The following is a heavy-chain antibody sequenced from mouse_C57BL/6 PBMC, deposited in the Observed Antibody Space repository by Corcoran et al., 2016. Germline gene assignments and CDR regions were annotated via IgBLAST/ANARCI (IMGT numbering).Heavy chain of an antibody. CDR2: ISYDGSN. Sequence: DVQLQESGPGLVKPSQSLSLTCSVTGYSITSGYYWNWIRQFPGNKLEWMGYISYDGSNNYNPSLENRISITRDTSKNQFFLKLNSVTTEDTATYYCARDSNPTFDVWGTGTTVTVSS. CDR3: ARDSNPTFDV. J-gene: IGHJ1*03. CDR1: GYSITSGYY. V-gene: IGHV3-6*01. D-gene: IGHD2-5*01.